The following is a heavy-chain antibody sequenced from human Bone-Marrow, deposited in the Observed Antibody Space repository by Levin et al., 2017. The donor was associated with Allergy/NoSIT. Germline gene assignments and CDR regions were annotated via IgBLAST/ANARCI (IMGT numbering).Heavy chain of an antibody. CDR1: GFTFSSYA. CDR3: ARDWYYYGSGSYIDRYYYYYGMDG. J-gene: IGHJ6*02. Sequence: GGSLRLSCAASGFTFSSYAMHWVRQAPGKGLEWVAVISYDGSNKYYADSVKGRFTISRDNSKNTLYLQMNSLRAEDTAVYYCARDWYYYGSGSYIDRYYYYYGMDGWGQGTTVTVSS. V-gene: IGHV3-30-3*01. D-gene: IGHD3-10*01. CDR2: ISYDGSNK.